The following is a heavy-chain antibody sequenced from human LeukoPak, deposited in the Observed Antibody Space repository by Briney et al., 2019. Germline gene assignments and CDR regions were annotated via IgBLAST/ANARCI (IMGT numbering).Heavy chain of an antibody. Sequence: KSSETLSLTCSVSDGSMISYHWSWIRQPAGKGLDWIGRIYTTGSTDYNPSLMSRVTMSVDTSKNQFSLKLRSVTAADTAVYYCARAERTVNVFDSWGQGTIVTVSS. V-gene: IGHV4-4*07. CDR2: IYTTGST. J-gene: IGHJ3*01. D-gene: IGHD3-10*02. CDR1: DGSMISYH. CDR3: ARAERTVNVFDS.